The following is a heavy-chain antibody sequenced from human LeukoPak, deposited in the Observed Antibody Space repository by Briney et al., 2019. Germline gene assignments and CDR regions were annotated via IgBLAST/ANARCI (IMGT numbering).Heavy chain of an antibody. Sequence: GASVKVSCKASGYTFTSYYIHWVRQAPGQGLGWMGIINPSGGSTNYAQKFQGRVTMTRDTSTSTVYMELSSLRSEDTAVYCCARGSHVRLYDSPNGFDYWGQGTLVTVSS. CDR3: ARGSHVRLYDSPNGFDY. V-gene: IGHV1-46*01. CDR2: INPSGGST. D-gene: IGHD3-22*01. CDR1: GYTFTSYY. J-gene: IGHJ4*02.